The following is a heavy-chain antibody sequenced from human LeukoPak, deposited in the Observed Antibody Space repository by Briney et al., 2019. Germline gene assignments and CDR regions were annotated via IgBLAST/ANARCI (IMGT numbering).Heavy chain of an antibody. Sequence: PGGSLRLSCAASGFTFSSHWMNWVRQAPGKGLEWVANIKQDGNEKYYVDSVKGRFTISRDNAKNSLYLQMNSLRAEDTAVYYCARGSGWLVGDYWGQGTLVTVSS. J-gene: IGHJ4*02. D-gene: IGHD6-19*01. CDR2: IKQDGNEK. V-gene: IGHV3-7*01. CDR3: ARGSGWLVGDY. CDR1: GFTFSSHW.